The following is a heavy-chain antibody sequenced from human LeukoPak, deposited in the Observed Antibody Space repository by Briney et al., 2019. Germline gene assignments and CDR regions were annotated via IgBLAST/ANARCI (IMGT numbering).Heavy chain of an antibody. D-gene: IGHD2-21*02. CDR3: ARARGGGGSYGHFDY. J-gene: IGHJ4*02. V-gene: IGHV4-4*07. CDR1: GASISNYY. Sequence: SETLSLTCTVSGASISNYYWTWIRQPAGEGLEWIGRIYSSGNTNYNPSLKSRVTMSLDTSTNQFSLRLSSVIAADTAVYYCARARGGGGSYGHFDYWGQGTLVTVSS. CDR2: IYSSGNT.